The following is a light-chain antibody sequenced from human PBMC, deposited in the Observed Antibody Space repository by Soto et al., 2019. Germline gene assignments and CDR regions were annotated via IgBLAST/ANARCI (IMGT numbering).Light chain of an antibody. CDR2: LNSDGSH. V-gene: IGLV4-69*01. CDR1: SGHSSYA. Sequence: QSVLTQSPSASASLGASVKLTCTLSSGHSSYAIAWHQQQPEKGPRYLMKLNSDGSHSKGDGIPDRFSGSSSGAERYLTISSLQSEDEADYYCQTRGTGKVFGGGTKLTVL. J-gene: IGLJ3*02. CDR3: QTRGTGKV.